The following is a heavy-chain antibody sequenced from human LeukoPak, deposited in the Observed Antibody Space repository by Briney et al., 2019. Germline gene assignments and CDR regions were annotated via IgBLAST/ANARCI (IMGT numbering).Heavy chain of an antibody. J-gene: IGHJ4*02. V-gene: IGHV4-30-4*08. D-gene: IGHD3-22*01. CDR3: ASTPDYYDSSGYSDY. CDR2: IYYSGST. CDR1: GGSISSGDYY. Sequence: SETLSLTCTVSGGSISSGDYYCSWIRQPPGKGLEWIGYIYYSGSTYYNPSLKSRVTISVDTSKNQFYLKLSSVTAADTTVYYCASTPDYYDSSGYSDYWGQGTLVTVSS.